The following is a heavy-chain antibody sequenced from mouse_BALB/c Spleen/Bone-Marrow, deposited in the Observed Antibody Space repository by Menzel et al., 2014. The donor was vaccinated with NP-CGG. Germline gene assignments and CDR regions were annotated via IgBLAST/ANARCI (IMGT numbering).Heavy chain of an antibody. CDR1: GFTFSSDS. V-gene: IGHV5-12-2*01. CDR2: ISNGGGST. Sequence: EVQGVESGGGLVQPGGSLKLSCAASGFTFSSDSMSWVRHTPEKRLEWVAYISNGGGSTCYPDTVKGRFTISRDNAKNTLYLQMSTLKSEDTAMYFCARHGLYYGSSSFANWGQGTLVTISA. D-gene: IGHD1-1*01. CDR3: ARHGLYYGSSSFAN. J-gene: IGHJ3*01.